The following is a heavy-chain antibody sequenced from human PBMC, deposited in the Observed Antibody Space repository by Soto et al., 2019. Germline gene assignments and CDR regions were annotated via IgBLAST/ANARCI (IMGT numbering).Heavy chain of an antibody. CDR3: ASLRLTAYFDS. Sequence: QVQLVESGGGLVKPGGSLRLSCVASGFTFSDHYMTWIRQAPGKGLEWLSYVSTSSSYTNYADSVKGRFTISRDNAMNSLYLQMNSLRAEDTAVYYCASLRLTAYFDSWRQGPLVTVSS. CDR1: GFTFSDHY. V-gene: IGHV3-11*05. J-gene: IGHJ4*02. CDR2: VSTSSSYT.